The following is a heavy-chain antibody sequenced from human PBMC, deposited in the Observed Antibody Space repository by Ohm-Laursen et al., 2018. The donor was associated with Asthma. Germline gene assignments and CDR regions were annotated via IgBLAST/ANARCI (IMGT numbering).Heavy chain of an antibody. V-gene: IGHV3-21*04. CDR3: TKDLLPGGADV. D-gene: IGHD1-14*01. CDR1: GYTFSRYS. Sequence: GSLRLSCTASGYTFSRYSIHWVRQIPGKGLEWVASISTASSFIYYADSVKGRFTISRDNAKNSLYLQMNNLRPEDTALYYCTKDLLPGGADVWGQGTTVTVSS. CDR2: ISTASSFI. J-gene: IGHJ6*02.